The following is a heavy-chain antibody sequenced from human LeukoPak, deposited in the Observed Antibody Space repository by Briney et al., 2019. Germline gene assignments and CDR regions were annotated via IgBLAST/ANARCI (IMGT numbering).Heavy chain of an antibody. D-gene: IGHD3-10*01. CDR2: ISESGTT. V-gene: IGHV4-39*01. J-gene: IGHJ4*02. CDR3: ARYSGSYFDY. CDR1: GGSISSSSHY. Sequence: SETLSLTCTASGGSISSSSHYWAWIRQPPGKGLEWLATISESGTTYYNPSLKSRVTISVDTSKNQFSLKLGSVTAADTAVFYCARYSGSYFDYWGQGTLVTVSS.